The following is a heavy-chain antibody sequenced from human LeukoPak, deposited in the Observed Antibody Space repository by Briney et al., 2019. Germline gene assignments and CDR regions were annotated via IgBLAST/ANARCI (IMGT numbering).Heavy chain of an antibody. V-gene: IGHV3-21*01. D-gene: IGHD3-22*01. J-gene: IGHJ4*02. CDR3: ARHGATYYYDSSGYYRGGQNFDY. CDR1: GFTFSSYS. Sequence: GGFLRLSCAASGFTFSSYSMNWVRQAPGKGLEWVSSISSSSSYIYYADSVKGRFTISRDNAKNSLYLQMNSLRAEDTAVYYCARHGATYYYDSSGYYRGGQNFDYWGQGTLVTVSS. CDR2: ISSSSSYI.